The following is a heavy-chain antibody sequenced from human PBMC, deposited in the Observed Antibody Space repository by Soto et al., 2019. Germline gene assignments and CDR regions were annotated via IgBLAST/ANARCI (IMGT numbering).Heavy chain of an antibody. CDR3: ARSPRNYYALGSYSYFRH. Sequence: QVQLVQSGAEVKKPGASVKVSCKASGYTFTSYDISWVRQATGQGLEWMGWRNPNNGNTDYAPKFQGRVTMTMNTSIGTAYMELSSLRSEDTAVYYCARSPRNYYALGSYSYFRHWGQGTLVTVSS. V-gene: IGHV1-8*01. D-gene: IGHD3-10*01. CDR1: GYTFTSYD. J-gene: IGHJ1*01. CDR2: RNPNNGNT.